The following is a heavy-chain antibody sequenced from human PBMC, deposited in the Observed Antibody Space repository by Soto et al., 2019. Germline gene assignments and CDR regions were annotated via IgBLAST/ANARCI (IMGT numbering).Heavy chain of an antibody. CDR1: GFTFSNYA. J-gene: IGHJ3*01. CDR3: ARSPVGDAFNV. V-gene: IGHV3-30*03. CDR2: VSYDGDNE. Sequence: GGSLRLSCGASGFTFSNYAMHWVRQAPGKGLEWVAIVSYDGDNEYYADSVRGRFFISRDNSRNTLYLQTTSLRHEDTAVYYCARSPVGDAFNVWGQGTVVTVSS.